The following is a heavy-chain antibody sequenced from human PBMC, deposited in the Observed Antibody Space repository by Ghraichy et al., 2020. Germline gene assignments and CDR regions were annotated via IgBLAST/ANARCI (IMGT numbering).Heavy chain of an antibody. D-gene: IGHD3-16*01. Sequence: SQTLSLTCAVYGGSFSGYYWSWIRQPPGKGLEWIGEINHSGSTNYNPSLKSRVTISVDTSKNQFSLKLSSVTAADTAVYYCATGGNDAFDIWGQGTMVTVSS. J-gene: IGHJ3*02. CDR2: INHSGST. CDR3: ATGGNDAFDI. V-gene: IGHV4-34*01. CDR1: GGSFSGYY.